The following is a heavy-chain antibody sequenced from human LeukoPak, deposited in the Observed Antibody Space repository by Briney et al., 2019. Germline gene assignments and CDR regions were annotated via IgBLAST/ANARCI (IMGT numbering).Heavy chain of an antibody. J-gene: IGHJ6*03. CDR1: GGTFSNYA. D-gene: IGHD3/OR15-3a*01. Sequence: SVKVSCKASGGTFSNYAISWVRQAPGQGLEWMGRIIPIFGTADYAQKFQGRVTITTDESMSTAYMELSSLTSEDTAVYYCARSLFRTSGGYYYMDVWDKGTTVTVSS. CDR2: IIPIFGTA. V-gene: IGHV1-69*05. CDR3: ARSLFRTSGGYYYMDV.